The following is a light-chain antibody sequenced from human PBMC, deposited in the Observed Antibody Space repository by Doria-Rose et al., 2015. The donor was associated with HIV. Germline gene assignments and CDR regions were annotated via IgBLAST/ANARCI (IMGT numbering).Light chain of an antibody. CDR2: GTS. CDR1: QGIRND. V-gene: IGKV1-6*01. J-gene: IGKJ4*01. CDR3: LQDYSYPRT. Sequence: ASVGARVTITCRASQGIRNDLGWYQQKPGKAPKLLIFGTSSLQSGVSSRFSGSGSGTDFTLTIGSLQPEDFATYYCLQDYSYPRTFGGGTKVEIK.